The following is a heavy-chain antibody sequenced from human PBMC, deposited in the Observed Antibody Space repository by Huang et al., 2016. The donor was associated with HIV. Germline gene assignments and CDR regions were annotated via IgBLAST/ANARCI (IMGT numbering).Heavy chain of an antibody. CDR3: AKGGSAAAVLDF. J-gene: IGHJ4*02. D-gene: IGHD6-13*01. CDR2: ISYDAKTK. Sequence: QVQLVECGGGVVTPGRSLRISCAASGFTFSSYGMQWVRQAPGKGVGGVEVISYDAKTKYYADSVKGRFSISRDNSKTTVYLQLNSLRLEDTAVYYCAKGGSAAAVLDFWGQGTLVTVSS. CDR1: GFTFSSYG. V-gene: IGHV3-30*18.